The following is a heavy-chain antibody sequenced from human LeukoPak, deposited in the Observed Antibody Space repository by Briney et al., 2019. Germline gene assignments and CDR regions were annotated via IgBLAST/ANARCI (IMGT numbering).Heavy chain of an antibody. J-gene: IGHJ3*02. CDR1: GFTFSSYS. CDR3: ARGRQLERRPHAFDI. D-gene: IGHD1-1*01. CDR2: ISSSSSYI. Sequence: PGGSLRLSCAASGFTFSSYSMNWVRQAPGKGLEWVSSISSSSSYIYYAYSVKGRFTTSRDNAKNSLYLQMNSLRAEDTAVYYCARGRQLERRPHAFDIWGQGTMVTVSS. V-gene: IGHV3-21*01.